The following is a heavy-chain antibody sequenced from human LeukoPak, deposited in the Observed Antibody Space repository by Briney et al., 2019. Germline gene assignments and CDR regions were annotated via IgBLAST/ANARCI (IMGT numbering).Heavy chain of an antibody. V-gene: IGHV3-30*02. Sequence: GGSLRLSCAASGFTFSSYGMHWVRLAPGKGLEWVAFIRYDGSNKHYADSVKGRFTISRDNSKNTLYLQMNSLRAEDTAVYYCAKDNSGYSSSSFDYWGEGTLVTVSS. CDR3: AKDNSGYSSSSFDY. CDR1: GFTFSSYG. CDR2: IRYDGSNK. J-gene: IGHJ4*02. D-gene: IGHD6-6*01.